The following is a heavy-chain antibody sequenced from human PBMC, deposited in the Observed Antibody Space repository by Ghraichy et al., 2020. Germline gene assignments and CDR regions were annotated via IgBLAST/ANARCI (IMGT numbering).Heavy chain of an antibody. CDR1: GFTFSSYA. CDR2: ISSNGGST. D-gene: IGHD3-10*01. V-gene: IGHV3-64D*09. Sequence: GGSLRLSCSASGFTFSSYAMHWVRQAPGKGLEYVSAISSNGGSTYYADSVKGRFTISRDNSKNTLYLQMSSLRAEDTAVYYCVKEKYYYGSGTPEPLDYWGQGTLVTVSS. CDR3: VKEKYYYGSGTPEPLDY. J-gene: IGHJ4*02.